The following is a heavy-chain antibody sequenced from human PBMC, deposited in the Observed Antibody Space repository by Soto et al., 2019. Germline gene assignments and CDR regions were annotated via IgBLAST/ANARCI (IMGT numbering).Heavy chain of an antibody. CDR2: IIPIFGTA. CDR1: GGTFSSYA. D-gene: IGHD2-15*01. CDR3: ARDWRYCSGGSCYSGYYYGMDV. Sequence: ASVKVSCKASGGTFSSYAISWVRQAPGQGLEWMGGIIPIFGTANYAQKFQGRVTITADKSTSTAYMELSSLRSEDTAVYYCARDWRYCSGGSCYSGYYYGMDVWGQGTMVTVSS. J-gene: IGHJ6*02. V-gene: IGHV1-69*06.